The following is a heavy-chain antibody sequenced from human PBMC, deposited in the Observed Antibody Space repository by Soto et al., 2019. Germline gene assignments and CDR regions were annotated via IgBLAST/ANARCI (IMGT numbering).Heavy chain of an antibody. D-gene: IGHD3-22*01. CDR3: AGANAKDYYDGSGYLDY. V-gene: IGHV4-31*03. CDR1: GGSISSGGYY. CDR2: IYYRGST. Sequence: QVQLQESGPGLVKPSQTLSLTCTVSGGSISSGGYYWSWIRQHPGKGLEWIGYIYYRGSTYYNPSGKDRVTISVDTPKNQLALQLSSVTAAYTGVYHCAGANAKDYYDGSGYLDYGGQGTLVAVS. J-gene: IGHJ4*02.